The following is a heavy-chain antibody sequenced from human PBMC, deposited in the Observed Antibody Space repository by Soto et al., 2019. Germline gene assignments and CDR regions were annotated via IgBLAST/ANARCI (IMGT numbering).Heavy chain of an antibody. Sequence: SETLSLTCAVSGDSISSGYYWAWIRQPPGKGLEWIGSIYHSGTTYYNPSLKSRVTISVDTSKNQFSLKLSSVTAADTAVYYCARGKGITIFGVVITPRYYGMDVWGQGTTVTVSS. CDR3: ARGKGITIFGVVITPRYYGMDV. V-gene: IGHV4-38-2*01. J-gene: IGHJ6*02. CDR2: IYHSGTT. CDR1: GDSISSGYY. D-gene: IGHD3-3*01.